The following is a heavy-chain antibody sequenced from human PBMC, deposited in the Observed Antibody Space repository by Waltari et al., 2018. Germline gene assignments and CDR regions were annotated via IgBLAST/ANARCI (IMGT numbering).Heavy chain of an antibody. V-gene: IGHV1-69*01. J-gene: IGHJ4*02. D-gene: IGHD6-19*01. CDR2: IIPIFGTA. CDR3: ARQRQGYSSGWGFDY. Sequence: QVQLVQSGAEVKKPGSSVTVSCKASGGTFSSYAISWVRQAPGQGLEWMGGIIPIFGTANDAQKFHGRVTITADESTSTAYMELSSLRSEDTAVYYCARQRQGYSSGWGFDYWGQGTLVTVSS. CDR1: GGTFSSYA.